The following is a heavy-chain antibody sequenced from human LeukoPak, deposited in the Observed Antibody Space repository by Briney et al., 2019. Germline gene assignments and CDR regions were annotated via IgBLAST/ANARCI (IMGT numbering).Heavy chain of an antibody. CDR2: ITSSSSII. D-gene: IGHD1-7*01. V-gene: IGHV3-48*01. J-gene: IGHJ4*02. CDR3: ARVSLWHYPVDS. Sequence: PGGSLRLSFAAAAFTFTMFSMNWLRQAPGKGLEWGLYITSSSSIIYYGDSVKGRFTVSRDNAENPLYLQLNSLSAEDPAVYYCARVSLWHYPVDSXGXXPLVTVSS. CDR1: AFTFTMFS.